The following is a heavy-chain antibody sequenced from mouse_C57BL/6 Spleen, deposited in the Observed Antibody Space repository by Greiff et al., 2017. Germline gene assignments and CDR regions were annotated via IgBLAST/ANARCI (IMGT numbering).Heavy chain of an antibody. J-gene: IGHJ1*03. CDR3: ARRYYGSSYGYWYFDV. D-gene: IGHD1-1*01. CDR1: GYTFTTYP. CDR2: FHPYNDDT. Sequence: VVESGAELVKPGASVKMSCKASGYTFTTYPIEWMKQNHGKSLEWIGNFHPYNDDTKYNEKFKGKATLTVDKSSSTVYLERSRLTSDDSAVYYCARRYYGSSYGYWYFDVWGTGTTGTVSS. V-gene: IGHV1-47*01.